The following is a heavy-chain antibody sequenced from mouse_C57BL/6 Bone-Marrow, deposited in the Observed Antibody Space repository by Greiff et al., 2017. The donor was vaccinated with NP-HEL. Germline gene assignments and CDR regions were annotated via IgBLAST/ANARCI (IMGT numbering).Heavy chain of an antibody. D-gene: IGHD3-3*01. Sequence: QVQLQQSGAELVRPGTSVKVSCKASGYAFTNYLIEWVKQRPGQGLEWIGVINPGSGGTNYNEKFKGKATLTADKSSSTAYMQLSSLTSEDSAVXFCARLAGHYAMDYWGQGTSVTVSS. CDR3: ARLAGHYAMDY. CDR1: GYAFTNYL. V-gene: IGHV1-54*01. CDR2: INPGSGGT. J-gene: IGHJ4*01.